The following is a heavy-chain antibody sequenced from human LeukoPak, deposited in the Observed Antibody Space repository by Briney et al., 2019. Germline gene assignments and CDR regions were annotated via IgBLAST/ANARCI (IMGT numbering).Heavy chain of an antibody. V-gene: IGHV3-48*01. CDR3: ARRDSGSRGFDS. D-gene: IGHD3-10*01. J-gene: IGHJ4*02. CDR1: GFHFITYS. Sequence: GSLGTSWAAPGFHFITYSKDWVPQAPGKGLGGISYISISSSTIYYADSVKGRFTVSRDNAKTSLYLQMNSLRAEDAAVYYCARRDSGSRGFDSWGQGTLVTVSS. CDR2: ISISSSTI.